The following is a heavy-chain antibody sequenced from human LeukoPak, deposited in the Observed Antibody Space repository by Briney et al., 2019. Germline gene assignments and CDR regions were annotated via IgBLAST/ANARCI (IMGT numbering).Heavy chain of an antibody. CDR2: INHRGST. CDR3: ARDRYSNSFYYYYAMDV. V-gene: IGHV4-34*01. D-gene: IGHD4-11*01. Sequence: PSETLSLTCAVFGGSFSGQYWSWIRQPPGKGLEWIGEINHRGSTTYNPSLKGRVTISVDTSKSQFSLKVRSLTAADTAVYYCARDRYSNSFYYYYAMDVWGQGTTVTVSS. J-gene: IGHJ6*02. CDR1: GGSFSGQY.